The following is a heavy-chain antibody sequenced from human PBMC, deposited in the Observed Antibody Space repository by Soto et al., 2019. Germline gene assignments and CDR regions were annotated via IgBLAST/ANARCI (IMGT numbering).Heavy chain of an antibody. D-gene: IGHD3-22*01. V-gene: IGHV3-9*01. CDR1: GFNFNYSG. CDR2: ITWNSGHI. J-gene: IGHJ4*02. CDR3: AKGRSSMIVVVMDY. Sequence: GGSLRRSGVASGFNFNYSGMNGVRQVPGKGLEWVSGITWNSGHILYADSVKGRFTISRDNAKKSLYLELNSLRPEDTALSYCAKGRSSMIVVVMDYWGQGTPVTVSS.